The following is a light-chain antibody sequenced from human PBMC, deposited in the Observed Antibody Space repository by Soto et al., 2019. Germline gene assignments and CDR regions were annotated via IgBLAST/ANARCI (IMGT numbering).Light chain of an antibody. V-gene: IGKV4-1*01. CDR2: WAS. Sequence: DIVMTQSPDSLAVSLGERATINCKSSQSVLYNSNNKNYLAWYQQKPGQPPKLVIYWASTRESGVTDRFSGSGSGTDFTLTISSLQAEDVAVYYCLQYYTTPWTFGQGTKVEIK. J-gene: IGKJ1*01. CDR1: QSVLYNSNNKNY. CDR3: LQYYTTPWT.